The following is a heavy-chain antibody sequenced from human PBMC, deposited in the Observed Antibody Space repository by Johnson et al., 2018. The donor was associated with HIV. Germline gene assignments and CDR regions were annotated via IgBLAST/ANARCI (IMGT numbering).Heavy chain of an antibody. Sequence: EVQLVESGGGLVQPGGSLRLSCAASGFTVSSNYMSWARQAPGKGLEWVSVIYSGGSKNYADSVKGRFTISRDNSKNTLYLQMNSLRAEDTAVYYCARGLTGEQVDIWGQGTMVTVSS. CDR2: IYSGGSK. D-gene: IGHD7-27*01. CDR1: GFTVSSNY. J-gene: IGHJ3*02. V-gene: IGHV3-66*01. CDR3: ARGLTGEQVDI.